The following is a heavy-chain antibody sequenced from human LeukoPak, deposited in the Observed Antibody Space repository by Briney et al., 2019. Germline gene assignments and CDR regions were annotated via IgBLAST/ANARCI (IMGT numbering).Heavy chain of an antibody. V-gene: IGHV4-39*07. J-gene: IGHJ4*02. D-gene: IGHD5-12*01. CDR1: GGSITSRSNY. CDR3: ARRSGYEFDY. Sequence: SETLSLTCTVSGGSITSRSNYWGWIRQPPGKGLEWIGSINYSGSTYYNPSLKSRVTISVDTSKNQFSLKLSSVTAADTAVYYCARRSGYEFDYWGQGTLVTVSS. CDR2: INYSGST.